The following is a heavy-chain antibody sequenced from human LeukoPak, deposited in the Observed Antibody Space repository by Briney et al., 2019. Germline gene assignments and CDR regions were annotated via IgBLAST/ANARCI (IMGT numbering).Heavy chain of an antibody. CDR2: VIPISGTT. CDR3: ARLAVVPAAMSPDY. J-gene: IGHJ4*02. D-gene: IGHD2-2*01. CDR1: GYTFTSYD. V-gene: IGHV1-69*13. Sequence: GASVKVSCKASGYTFTSYDINWVRQATGQGLEWLGAVIPISGTTHYAQKFQGRVSITVDDSTTTVYMQLSGLRSDDTAVYFCARLAVVPAAMSPDYWGQGTLVSVSS.